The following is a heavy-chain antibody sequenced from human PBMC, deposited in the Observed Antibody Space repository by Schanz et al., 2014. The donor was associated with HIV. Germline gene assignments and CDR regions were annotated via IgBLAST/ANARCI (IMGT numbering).Heavy chain of an antibody. J-gene: IGHJ4*02. CDR3: GGSWDGYYLGIDY. CDR1: GFTLSSFT. D-gene: IGHD2-15*01. CDR2: ISSSSSYT. V-gene: IGHV3-21*04. Sequence: EVQLVESGGGLVKPGGSLRLSCATSGFTLSSFTMNWVRQAPGKGLEWVSSISSSSSYTYYADSVKGRFAISRDNSKNTVFLQMNSLRAEDAAVYYCGGSWDGYYLGIDYWGQGTLVTVAS.